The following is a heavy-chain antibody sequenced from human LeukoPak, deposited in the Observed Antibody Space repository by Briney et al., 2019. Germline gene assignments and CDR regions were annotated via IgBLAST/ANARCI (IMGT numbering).Heavy chain of an antibody. CDR2: IRYDGSHK. CDR3: AKLVIYDSSGFSDY. Sequence: GGSLRLSCAVSGFTFSDYPMHWVRQAPGKGLEWVAFIRYDGSHKLYADSVKGRFTISRDNAKNTLYLQMNSLRAEDTAVYYCAKLVIYDSSGFSDYRGQGALITVSS. V-gene: IGHV3-30*02. CDR1: GFTFSDYP. J-gene: IGHJ4*02. D-gene: IGHD3-22*01.